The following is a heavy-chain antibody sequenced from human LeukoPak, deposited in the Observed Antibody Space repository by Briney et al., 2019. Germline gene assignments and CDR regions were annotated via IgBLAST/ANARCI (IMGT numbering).Heavy chain of an antibody. Sequence: PGGSLRLSCAASGFTFSSYRMNWVRQAPGKGLDWVSYISSSSSTIYYADSVKGRFTISRDNAKNSLYLQMNSLRAEDTAVYYCARASLYSRSQNFDYWGQGTLVTVSS. CDR1: GFTFSSYR. CDR3: ARASLYSRSQNFDY. CDR2: ISSSSSTI. V-gene: IGHV3-48*01. J-gene: IGHJ4*02. D-gene: IGHD1-26*01.